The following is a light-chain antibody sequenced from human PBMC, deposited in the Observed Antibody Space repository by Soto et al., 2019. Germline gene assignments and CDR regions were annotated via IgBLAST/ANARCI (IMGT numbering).Light chain of an antibody. V-gene: IGKV3-15*01. CDR2: GAS. CDR3: QQYNNWPPMYT. J-gene: IGKJ2*01. Sequence: EIVMTQSPATLSVSPGERATLSCSASQSVSSNLAWYQQKPGQAPRLLIYGASTRATGIPARFSGSGSGTDFTLTISSLQSEDFAVYYCQQYNNWPPMYTFGQGTKLEIK. CDR1: QSVSSN.